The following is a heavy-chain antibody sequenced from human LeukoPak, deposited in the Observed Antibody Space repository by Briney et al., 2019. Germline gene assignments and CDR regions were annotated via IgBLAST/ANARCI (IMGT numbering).Heavy chain of an antibody. Sequence: GESLKISCKGSGYNFSTYWIGWVRQMPGKGLEWMGIMYPSNSDSRYSPSFQGQVTISADKSISTAYLQWSSLKASDTAMYYCARRYTSTSPVDYWGQGTLVTVSS. D-gene: IGHD6-13*01. CDR3: ARRYTSTSPVDY. CDR2: MYPSNSDS. V-gene: IGHV5-51*01. J-gene: IGHJ4*02. CDR1: GYNFSTYW.